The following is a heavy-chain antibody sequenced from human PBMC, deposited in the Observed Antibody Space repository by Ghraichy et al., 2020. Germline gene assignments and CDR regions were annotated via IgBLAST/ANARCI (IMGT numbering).Heavy chain of an antibody. CDR2: TYYRSKWYT. D-gene: IGHD6-13*01. Sequence: SQTLSLTCAISGDSVSSNSAAWNWIRQSPSRGLEWLGRTYYRSKWYTDYAVSVKSRITINPDTSKNQFSLQLNSVTPEDTAVYYCARALFPQYSSSWYYYYGMDVWGQGTTVTVSS. CDR3: ARALFPQYSSSWYYYYGMDV. CDR1: GDSVSSNSAA. J-gene: IGHJ6*02. V-gene: IGHV6-1*01.